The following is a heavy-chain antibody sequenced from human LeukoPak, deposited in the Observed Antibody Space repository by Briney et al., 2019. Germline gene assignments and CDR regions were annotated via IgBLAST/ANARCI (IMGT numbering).Heavy chain of an antibody. CDR1: GYTLTELS. Sequence: ASVKVSCKVSGYTLTELSMHWVRQAPGKGLEWMGGFDPEDGETIYAQKFQGRVTMTEDTSTDTAYMELSSLRSEDTAVYYCATKAPWVGARNDWYFDLWGRGTLVTVSS. CDR2: FDPEDGET. V-gene: IGHV1-24*01. CDR3: ATKAPWVGARNDWYFDL. J-gene: IGHJ2*01. D-gene: IGHD1-26*01.